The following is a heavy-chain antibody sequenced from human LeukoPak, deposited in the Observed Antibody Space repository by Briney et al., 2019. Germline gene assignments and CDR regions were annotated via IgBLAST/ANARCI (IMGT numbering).Heavy chain of an antibody. CDR2: INPSGTGT. D-gene: IGHD3-22*01. J-gene: IGHJ4*02. V-gene: IGHV1-46*01. CDR1: GYTFTSYY. CDR3: ARALYYYDSSGYTDY. Sequence: ASVKVSCKASGYTFTSYYMHWVRQAPGQGLEWMGVINPSGTGTSYAQKFQGRVTMTRDTSTSTVYMELSSLRSEDTAVYFCARALYYYDSSGYTDYWGQGTLVTVSS.